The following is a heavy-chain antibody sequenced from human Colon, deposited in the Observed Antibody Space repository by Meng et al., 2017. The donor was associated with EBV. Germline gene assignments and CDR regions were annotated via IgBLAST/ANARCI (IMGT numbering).Heavy chain of an antibody. CDR3: ARVTGKIYYDGSGYPEAFDY. V-gene: IGHV4-30-4*01. CDR1: GASITRGEYF. D-gene: IGHD3-22*01. J-gene: IGHJ4*02. Sequence: QVQLQESGPGLVKPSQXLSLTCTVSGASITRGEYFRSWIRQPPGKGLEWIGYMDYRGSTFYNPSLKSRVTISVDTSKNQFSLKLSSVTAADTAVYYCARVTGKIYYDGSGYPEAFDYWGQGTLVTVSS. CDR2: MDYRGST.